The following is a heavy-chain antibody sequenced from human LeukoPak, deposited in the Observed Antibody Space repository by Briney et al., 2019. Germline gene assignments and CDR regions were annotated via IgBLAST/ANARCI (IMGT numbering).Heavy chain of an antibody. D-gene: IGHD5-12*01. CDR1: GFTFSSYA. Sequence: GGSLRLSCAASGFTFSSYAMSWVRQAPGKGLEWVSAISGSGGSTSYAQKFQGRVTMTRDTSTSTVYMELSSLRSEDTAVYYCARDYSGYDAWGQGTLVTVSS. CDR3: ARDYSGYDA. V-gene: IGHV3-23*01. CDR2: ISGSGGST. J-gene: IGHJ5*02.